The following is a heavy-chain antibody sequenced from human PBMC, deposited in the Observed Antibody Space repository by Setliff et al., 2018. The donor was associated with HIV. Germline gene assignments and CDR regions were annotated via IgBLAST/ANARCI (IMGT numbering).Heavy chain of an antibody. CDR3: ARAQRITIFGVVYWYFDL. D-gene: IGHD3-3*01. CDR2: IYYNGIT. V-gene: IGHV4-59*11. J-gene: IGHJ2*01. Sequence: SETLSLTCTVSGGSISSPYWSWIRQPPGKGLEWMGYIYYNGITNYNPSLKSRVTISVDTSKKQFSLRLSSVTAAYTAVYYCARAQRITIFGVVYWYFDLWGRGTLVTVSS. CDR1: GGSISSPY.